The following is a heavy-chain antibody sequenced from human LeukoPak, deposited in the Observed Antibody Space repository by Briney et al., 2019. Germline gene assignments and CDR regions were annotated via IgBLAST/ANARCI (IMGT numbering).Heavy chain of an antibody. V-gene: IGHV3-30*04. Sequence: GRSLRLSCAAAGFTFSQYPMHWVRQAPGKGLECVAVISYDGTNNYRADSVKGRFTISRDNANNTLYLQMNSLRPEDTAVYFCASLMVRGIRDFDHWGQGTLVTVSS. J-gene: IGHJ4*02. D-gene: IGHD3-10*01. CDR2: ISYDGTNN. CDR1: GFTFSQYP. CDR3: ASLMVRGIRDFDH.